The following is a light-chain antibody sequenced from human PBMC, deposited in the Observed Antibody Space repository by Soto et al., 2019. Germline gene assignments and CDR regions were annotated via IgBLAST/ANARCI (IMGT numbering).Light chain of an antibody. Sequence: QSVLTQPPSVSGAPGQRVTISCTGSSSNIGAGYDVHWYQHLPGTAPKLLMYRYSYRPPGVPDRFSGSKSGTSASLAITGLQAEDEADYYCQSYDSSLSGYVFGTGTKSPS. J-gene: IGLJ1*01. CDR3: QSYDSSLSGYV. V-gene: IGLV1-40*01. CDR2: RYS. CDR1: SSNIGAGYD.